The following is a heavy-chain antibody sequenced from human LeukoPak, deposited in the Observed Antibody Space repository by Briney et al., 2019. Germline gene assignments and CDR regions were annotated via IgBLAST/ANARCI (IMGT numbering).Heavy chain of an antibody. CDR3: AKNTFYGANYFDY. CDR2: FYVGGAT. J-gene: IGHJ4*02. D-gene: IGHD2/OR15-2a*01. Sequence: GGSLRLSCAVSGFSVTNNYMSWVRQAPGKGLEWVSVFYVGGATYYADSVKGRFTISRDNSKNTLYLQMNSLRAEDTAVYYCAKNTFYGANYFDYWGQGTLVTVSS. CDR1: GFSVTNNY. V-gene: IGHV3-53*01.